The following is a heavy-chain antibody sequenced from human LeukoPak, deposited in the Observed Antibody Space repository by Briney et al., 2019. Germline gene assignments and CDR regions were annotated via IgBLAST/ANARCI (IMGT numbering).Heavy chain of an antibody. CDR3: AKDYYGSGSYYTQGHDY. J-gene: IGHJ4*02. Sequence: PGGSLRLSCAASGFIFSSYAMTWVRQAPGKGLEWVSAIIDNGGSTFYADSVKGRFTISRDNSKNTLYLQMNSLRAEDTAIYYCAKDYYGSGSYYTQGHDYWGQGTLVTVSS. V-gene: IGHV3-23*01. CDR2: IIDNGGST. D-gene: IGHD3-10*01. CDR1: GFIFSSYA.